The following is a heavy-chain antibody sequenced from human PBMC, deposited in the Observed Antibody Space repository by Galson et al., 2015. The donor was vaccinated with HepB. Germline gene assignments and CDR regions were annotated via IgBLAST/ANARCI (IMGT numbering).Heavy chain of an antibody. J-gene: IGHJ5*02. V-gene: IGHV4-39*01. D-gene: IGHD3-16*01. Sequence: TLSLTCTVSGASLWSSDYYWGWVRQPPGKGLEWIGNVYYRGDTYCNPSLKSQVTMSVETSRNQFSLRMRSVTAADTAVYYCARVNRQYDSWFDPWGQGTLVIVSA. CDR2: VYYRGDT. CDR1: GASLWSSDYY. CDR3: ARVNRQYDSWFDP.